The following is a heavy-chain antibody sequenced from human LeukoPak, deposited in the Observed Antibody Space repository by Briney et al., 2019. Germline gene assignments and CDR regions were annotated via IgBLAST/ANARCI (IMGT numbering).Heavy chain of an antibody. J-gene: IGHJ1*01. CDR3: ARRVGSGWPVQH. CDR2: MNPNSGNT. CDR1: GYTFSSYD. Sequence: ASVKVSCKASGYTFSSYDINWVRQATGQGLEWMGWMNPNSGNTGYAQKFQGRLNMTRNTSIDTACMELSSLRSDDTAVYYCARRVGSGWPVQHWGQGTLVTVSP. D-gene: IGHD6-19*01. V-gene: IGHV1-8*01.